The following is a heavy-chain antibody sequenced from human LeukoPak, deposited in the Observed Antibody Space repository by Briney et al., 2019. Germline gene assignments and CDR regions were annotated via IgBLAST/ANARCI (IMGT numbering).Heavy chain of an antibody. J-gene: IGHJ6*02. CDR3: AREPPPSVYCSGGSCYSDYYGMDV. Sequence: GGSLRLSCAASGFTFSRYWMSWVRQAPGKGLEWVANIKQDGSEKYYVDSVKGRFTISRDNAKNSLYLQMNSLRAEDTAVYYCAREPPPSVYCSGGSCYSDYYGMDVWGQGTTDSVSS. D-gene: IGHD2-15*01. V-gene: IGHV3-7*01. CDR2: IKQDGSEK. CDR1: GFTFSRYW.